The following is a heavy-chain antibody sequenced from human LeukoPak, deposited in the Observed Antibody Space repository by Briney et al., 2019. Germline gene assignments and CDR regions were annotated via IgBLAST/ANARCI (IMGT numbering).Heavy chain of an antibody. D-gene: IGHD6-19*01. CDR1: GFTVSSNY. V-gene: IGHV3-66*01. Sequence: GSLRLSCAASGFTVSSNYMSWVRQAPGKGLEWVSVIYSGGSTYYADSVKGRFTISRDNSKNTLYLQMNSLRAEDTAVYYCARDQGSGWFTTAFDIWGQGTMVTVSS. CDR2: IYSGGST. CDR3: ARDQGSGWFTTAFDI. J-gene: IGHJ3*02.